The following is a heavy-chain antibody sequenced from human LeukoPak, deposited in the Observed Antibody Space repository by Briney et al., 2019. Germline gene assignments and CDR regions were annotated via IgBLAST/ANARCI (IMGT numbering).Heavy chain of an antibody. J-gene: IGHJ5*02. CDR1: GFTFSSYE. Sequence: PGGSLRLSCAASGFTFSSYEMNWVRQAPGEGLEWVSYISSSGNTIYYADSVKGRFTISRDNAKNSLYLQMNILRAEDTAVYYCARTSGYCISTSCYNWFDPWGQGTLVTVSS. V-gene: IGHV3-48*03. CDR3: ARTSGYCISTSCYNWFDP. D-gene: IGHD2-2*03. CDR2: ISSSGNTI.